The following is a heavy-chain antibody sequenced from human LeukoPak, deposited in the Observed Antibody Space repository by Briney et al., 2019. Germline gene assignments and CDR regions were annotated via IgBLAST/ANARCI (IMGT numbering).Heavy chain of an antibody. V-gene: IGHV3-21*01. CDR1: GFTFSSYS. D-gene: IGHD3-10*01. CDR3: ARDGASYGSGSYMYYFDY. Sequence: GGSLRLSCAASGFTFSSYSMNWVRQAPGKGLEWVSSISSSSSYIYYADSVKGRFTISRDNAKNSLYLQMNSLRAEDTAVYYCARDGASYGSGSYMYYFDYWGQGTLVTVSS. J-gene: IGHJ4*02. CDR2: ISSSSSYI.